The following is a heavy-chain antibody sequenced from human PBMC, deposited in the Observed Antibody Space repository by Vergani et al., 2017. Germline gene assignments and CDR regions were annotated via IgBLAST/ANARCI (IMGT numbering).Heavy chain of an antibody. CDR2: INHSGST. D-gene: IGHD2-2*01. CDR1: GGSFSGYY. Sequence: QVQLQQWGAGLLKPSETLSLTCAVYGGSFSGYYWSWIRQPPGKGLEWIGEINHSGSTNYNPSLKSRVTIYIDPSKNQFYLKLSSVTAADTAVYYCARLYQLLLGRDYYYDYRDVWGKGTTVTVSS. CDR3: ARLYQLLLGRDYYYDYRDV. J-gene: IGHJ6*03. V-gene: IGHV4-34*01.